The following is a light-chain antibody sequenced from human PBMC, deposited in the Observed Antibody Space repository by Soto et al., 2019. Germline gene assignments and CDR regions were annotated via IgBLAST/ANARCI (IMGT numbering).Light chain of an antibody. CDR2: EVT. CDR3: SSYTSSSTWV. CDR1: SSNIGNNA. V-gene: IGLV1-36*01. Sequence: QSVLTQPPSVSEAPRQRVTISCSGSSSNIGNNAVNWYQQLPGKAPKLMIYEVTNRPSGVSDRFSGSRSGNTASLTISGLQAEDESDYYCSSYTSSSTWVFGGGTKLTVL. J-gene: IGLJ3*02.